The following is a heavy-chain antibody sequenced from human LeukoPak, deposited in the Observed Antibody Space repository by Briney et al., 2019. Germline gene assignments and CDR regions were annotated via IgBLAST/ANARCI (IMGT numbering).Heavy chain of an antibody. CDR2: ISSSGSTM. Sequence: GGSLRLSCAASGFTFSSYEMNWVRQAPGKGPEWVSYISSSGSTMYYAESVTGRFTISRDNAKNSLYLQMNSLRAEDTAVYYCARDYYDSSSYPGAFDIWGQGTMVTVSS. D-gene: IGHD3-22*01. CDR3: ARDYYDSSSYPGAFDI. V-gene: IGHV3-48*03. CDR1: GFTFSSYE. J-gene: IGHJ3*02.